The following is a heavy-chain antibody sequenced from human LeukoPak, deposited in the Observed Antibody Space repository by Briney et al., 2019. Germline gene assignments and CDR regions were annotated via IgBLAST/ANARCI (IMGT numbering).Heavy chain of an antibody. J-gene: IGHJ4*02. D-gene: IGHD3-22*01. CDR2: IYHSGST. V-gene: IGHV4-4*02. Sequence: KPSETLSLTCAVSGGSISSSNWWSWVRQPPGKGLEWIGEIYHSGSTNYNPSLKSRVTISVDKSKNQFSLKLSSVTAADTAVYYCARGGGEYYDSSRAVDYWGQGTLVTVSS. CDR3: ARGGGEYYDSSRAVDY. CDR1: GGSISSSNW.